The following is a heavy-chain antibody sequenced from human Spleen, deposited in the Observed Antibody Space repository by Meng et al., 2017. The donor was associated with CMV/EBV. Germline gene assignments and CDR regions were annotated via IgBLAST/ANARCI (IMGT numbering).Heavy chain of an antibody. D-gene: IGHD3-10*01. CDR2: ISSSGGST. Sequence: GESLKISCAASGFTFSSYAMSWVRQAPGKGLEWVSAISSSGGSTFYADSVKGRFTISRDNSKNTLYLQMSGLRADDAAFYYCAKDLRGSGSHWGQGTLVTVSS. CDR3: AKDLRGSGSH. CDR1: GFTFSSYA. V-gene: IGHV3-23*01. J-gene: IGHJ4*02.